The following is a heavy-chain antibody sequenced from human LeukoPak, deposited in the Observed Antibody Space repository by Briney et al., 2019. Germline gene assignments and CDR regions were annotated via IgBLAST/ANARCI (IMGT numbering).Heavy chain of an antibody. CDR1: GLTFSDYS. J-gene: IGHJ1*01. CDR2: ISRRSRHV. D-gene: IGHD3-10*01. CDR3: VRDLLGSGSTTAYLYH. Sequence: GGSLRLSCAASGLTFSDYSMNWVRQAPGKGLEWVSSISRRSRHVYYAGSVKGRFTISRDDARNSLYLQMNSLRAEDMAVYFCVRDLLGSGSTTAYLYHWGQGTLVTVSS. V-gene: IGHV3-21*01.